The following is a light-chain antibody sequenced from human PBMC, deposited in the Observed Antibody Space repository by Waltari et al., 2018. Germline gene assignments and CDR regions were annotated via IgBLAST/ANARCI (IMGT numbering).Light chain of an antibody. CDR3: QSGDTSDTSYVV. V-gene: IGLV3-25*03. J-gene: IGLJ2*01. Sequence: SYELKQPPSVSVSPGQPARITCSADVLSKQYSFWYQQTPGKSPVLVIYKDNERPSGIPKRFSGSTAGTTVTLTISGVQAEDEADYYCQSGDTSDTSYVVFGGGTKLTVL. CDR2: KDN. CDR1: VLSKQY.